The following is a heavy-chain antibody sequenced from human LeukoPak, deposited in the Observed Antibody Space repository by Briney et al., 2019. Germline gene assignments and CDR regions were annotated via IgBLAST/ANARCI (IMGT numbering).Heavy chain of an antibody. CDR2: ISSSSSYI. D-gene: IGHD2-2*01. CDR3: ARDAGYCSSTSCQVNI. J-gene: IGHJ3*02. Sequence: GGSLRLSCAASGFTFSSYSMNWVRQAPGKGLEWVSSISSSSSYIYYADSVKGRFTISRDNAKNSLYLQMNSLRAEDTAVYYCARDAGYCSSTSCQVNIWGQGTMVTVSS. CDR1: GFTFSSYS. V-gene: IGHV3-21*01.